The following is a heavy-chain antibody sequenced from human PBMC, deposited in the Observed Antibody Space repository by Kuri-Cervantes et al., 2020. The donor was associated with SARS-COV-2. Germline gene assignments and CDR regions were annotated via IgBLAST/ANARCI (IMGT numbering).Heavy chain of an antibody. D-gene: IGHD3-22*01. CDR1: GFTFSNAW. CDR3: TTDPYYYDSSGYYQRGY. V-gene: IGHV3-15*07. CDR2: IKSKTDGGTT. Sequence: GESLKISCAASGFTFSNAWMNWVRQAPGKGLEWVGRIKSKTDGGTTDYAAPVKGRFTISRDDSKNTLYLQMNSLKTEDTAVYYCTTDPYYYDSSGYYQRGYWGQGTLVTVSS. J-gene: IGHJ4*02.